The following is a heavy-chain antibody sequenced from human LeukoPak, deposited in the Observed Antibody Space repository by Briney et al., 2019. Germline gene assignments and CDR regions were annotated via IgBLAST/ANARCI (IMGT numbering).Heavy chain of an antibody. J-gene: IGHJ5*02. Sequence: PGRSLTPSCAASGFTFSSHGMHWVRQAPGKGLEWVALIWYDGSKTNYVDSVMGRFTISRDRSKNTLYLQMDNLRVEDTAVYFCAKDLSYGSLWFDPWGQGTLVTVSS. D-gene: IGHD3-10*01. CDR1: GFTFSSHG. CDR3: AKDLSYGSLWFDP. V-gene: IGHV3-33*03. CDR2: IWYDGSKT.